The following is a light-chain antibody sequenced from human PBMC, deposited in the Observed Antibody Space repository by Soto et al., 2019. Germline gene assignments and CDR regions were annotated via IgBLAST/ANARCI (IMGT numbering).Light chain of an antibody. CDR3: QQCNTYSRT. CDR2: EGS. J-gene: IGKJ1*01. Sequence: DIQMTQSPSTLSVSVGDRVTITCRASQSISSWLAWYQQQPGEAPQLLIYEGSTLERGVPARFSGSGSGTEFTLTISSQHHDDLATFCCQQCNTYSRTFGQGTKVEVK. CDR1: QSISSW. V-gene: IGKV1-5*03.